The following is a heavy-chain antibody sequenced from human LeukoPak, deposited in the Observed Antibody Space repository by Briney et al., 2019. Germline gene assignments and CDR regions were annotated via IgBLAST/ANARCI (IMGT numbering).Heavy chain of an antibody. D-gene: IGHD2-2*01. CDR2: IYYSGST. V-gene: IGHV4-31*03. Sequence: SQTLSLTCTVSGGSISSGGYYWSWIRQHPGKGLEWIGYIYYSGSTYYNPSLKSRVTISVDTSKNQFSPKLSSVTAADTAVYYCARGKYNIVVVPAAIMSWFDPWGQGTLVTVSS. CDR3: ARGKYNIVVVPAAIMSWFDP. CDR1: GGSISSGGYY. J-gene: IGHJ5*02.